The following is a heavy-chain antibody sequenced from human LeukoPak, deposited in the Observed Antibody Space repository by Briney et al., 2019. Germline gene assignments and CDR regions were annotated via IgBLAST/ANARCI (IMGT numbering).Heavy chain of an antibody. J-gene: IGHJ6*03. V-gene: IGHV1-18*01. Sequence: PGASVKVSCKASGYTFTSYGISWVRQAPGQGLEWMGWISAYNGNTNYAQKLQGRVTMTTDTSTSTAYMELRSLRSDDTAMYYCASSKWSAGGDYYHYMDVWGKGTTVTVSS. CDR2: ISAYNGNT. D-gene: IGHD6-13*01. CDR3: ASSKWSAGGDYYHYMDV. CDR1: GYTFTSYG.